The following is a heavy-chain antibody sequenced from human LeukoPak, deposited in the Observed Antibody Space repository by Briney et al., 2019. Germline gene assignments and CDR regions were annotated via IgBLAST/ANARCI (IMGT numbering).Heavy chain of an antibody. Sequence: PSETLSLTCTASGGSISSSGYYWAWIRQPPGKGLAWIGSIYYSGNTYYNPSLRSRVTISVDTSNNKFSLKLSSVTAADTAVYYCARQTTKYNSVWLFDYWGQGILVTVSS. D-gene: IGHD6-19*01. CDR2: IYYSGNT. V-gene: IGHV4-39*01. CDR3: ARQTTKYNSVWLFDY. CDR1: GGSISSSGYY. J-gene: IGHJ4*02.